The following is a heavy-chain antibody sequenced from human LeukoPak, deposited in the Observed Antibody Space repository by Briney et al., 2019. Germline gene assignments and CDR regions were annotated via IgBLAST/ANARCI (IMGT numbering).Heavy chain of an antibody. V-gene: IGHV4-34*01. CDR3: ARGRASYDFWSGYLF. CDR1: GGPLSGYY. Sequence: SETLSLTCAVYGGPLSGYYWSWIRQSPGKGLEWIGEINHSGSTNYNPSLKSRVTISVDTSKNQFSLKLSSVTAADTAVYYCARGRASYDFWSGYLFWGQGTLVTVSS. D-gene: IGHD3-3*01. J-gene: IGHJ4*02. CDR2: INHSGST.